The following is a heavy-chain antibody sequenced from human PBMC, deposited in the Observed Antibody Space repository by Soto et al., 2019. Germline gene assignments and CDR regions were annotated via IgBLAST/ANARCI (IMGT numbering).Heavy chain of an antibody. D-gene: IGHD3-3*01. CDR2: ISYDGSNK. J-gene: IGHJ6*02. V-gene: IGHV3-30*18. CDR3: AKDLFKVFGLVTRRSFYYYGMDV. CDR1: GFTFSSYG. Sequence: QVQLVESGGGVVQPGRSLRLSCAASGFTFSSYGMHWVRQAPGKGLEWVAVISYDGSNKYYVDSVKGRFTISRDNSKNTLYLQMNSLRAEDTAVYYCAKDLFKVFGLVTRRSFYYYGMDVWGQGTTVTVSS.